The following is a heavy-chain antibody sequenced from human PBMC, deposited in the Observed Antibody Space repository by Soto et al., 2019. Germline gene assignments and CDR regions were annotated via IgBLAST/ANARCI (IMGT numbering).Heavy chain of an antibody. V-gene: IGHV1-8*01. CDR1: GYTFTSYD. CDR2: MNPNSGNT. D-gene: IGHD6-19*01. Sequence: ASVKVSCKASGYTFTSYDINWVRQATGQGLEWMGWMNPNSGNTGYAQKFQGRVTMTRNTSISTAYMELNSLRAEDTAVYYCAKDLTWIAVNNDYWAQGSLVTVSS. CDR3: AKDLTWIAVNNDY. J-gene: IGHJ4*02.